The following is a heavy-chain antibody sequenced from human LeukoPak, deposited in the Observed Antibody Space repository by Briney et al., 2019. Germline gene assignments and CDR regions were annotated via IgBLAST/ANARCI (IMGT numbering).Heavy chain of an antibody. Sequence: PGGSLRLSFAASGFTFSSYWMHWVRQAPGKGLVWVSRINTDGSSTNYADSVKGRFTISRDNSKNTLYLQMNSLRAEDTAVYYCARGEAIFGVVNNGAFDIWGQGTMVTVSS. CDR2: INTDGSST. D-gene: IGHD3-3*01. CDR1: GFTFSSYW. CDR3: ARGEAIFGVVNNGAFDI. V-gene: IGHV3-74*01. J-gene: IGHJ3*02.